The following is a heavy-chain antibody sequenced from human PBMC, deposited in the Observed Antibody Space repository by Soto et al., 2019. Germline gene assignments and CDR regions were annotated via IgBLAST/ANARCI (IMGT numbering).Heavy chain of an antibody. CDR2: IFSNDEK. CDR3: AWTSSSSPSYYMDV. V-gene: IGHV2-26*01. CDR1: GFSLSNARMG. D-gene: IGHD6-6*01. J-gene: IGHJ6*03. Sequence: SGPTLVNPTETLTLTCTVSGFSLSNARMGVSWIRQPPGKALEWLAHIFSNDEKSYSTSLKSRLTISKDTSKSQVVLTMTNMDPVDTATYYCAWTSSSSPSYYMDVWGKGTTVPVAS.